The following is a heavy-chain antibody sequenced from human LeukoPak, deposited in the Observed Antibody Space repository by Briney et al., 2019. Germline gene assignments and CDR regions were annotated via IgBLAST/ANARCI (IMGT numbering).Heavy chain of an antibody. CDR3: ARGVGGGDDY. D-gene: IGHD1-26*01. V-gene: IGHV3-74*03. CDR2: INSDGSTT. J-gene: IGHJ4*02. Sequence: GGSLRLSCAASGFTFSSYAMSWVRQAPGKGLVWVSRINSDGSTTTYADSVKGRFTISRDNAKNTLYLQMNSLRAEDTALYYCARGVGGGDDYWGQGALVTVSS. CDR1: GFTFSSYA.